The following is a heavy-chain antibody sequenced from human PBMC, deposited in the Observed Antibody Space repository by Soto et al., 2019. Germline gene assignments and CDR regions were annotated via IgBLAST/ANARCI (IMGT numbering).Heavy chain of an antibody. J-gene: IGHJ4*01. V-gene: IGHV5-51*01. Sequence: GESLKISCKATGYNFLSYCIGRVRQMPGKGLEWMGVIYPGDSDTRYSPSFEGQVTMSVDKSNTTAYLQWSSLKASDTAMYYCWCHLYSSGYFSFWGHGTRVTVSS. CDR1: GYNFLSYC. D-gene: IGHD3-22*01. CDR2: IYPGDSDT. CDR3: WCHLYSSGYFSF.